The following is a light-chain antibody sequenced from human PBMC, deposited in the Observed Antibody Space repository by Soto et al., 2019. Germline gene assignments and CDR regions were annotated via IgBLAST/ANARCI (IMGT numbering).Light chain of an antibody. CDR1: SSNIGGNS. Sequence: QSALTQPPSASGTPGQRVTISCSGSSSNIGGNSVNWYQQLPGTAPKLLIYSNNQRPSGVPDRFSGSKSGTSASLAISGLQAEDEADYYCSSYTSSSTLVFGGGTKVTVL. J-gene: IGLJ3*02. CDR2: SNN. CDR3: SSYTSSSTLV. V-gene: IGLV1-44*01.